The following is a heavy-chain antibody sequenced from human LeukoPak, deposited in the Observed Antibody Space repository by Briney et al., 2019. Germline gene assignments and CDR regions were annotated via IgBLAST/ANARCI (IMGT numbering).Heavy chain of an antibody. CDR3: ARAHAITIFGVVPFDY. Sequence: PSQTLSLTCTVSGDSISSGDYYWSWIRQPAGKGLEWIGRISSSGSTNYNPSLKSRVTISVDTSKNQFSLKLSSVTAADTAVYYCARAHAITIFGVVPFDYWGQGTLVTVSS. CDR2: ISSSGST. D-gene: IGHD3-3*01. V-gene: IGHV4-61*02. CDR1: GDSISSGDYY. J-gene: IGHJ4*02.